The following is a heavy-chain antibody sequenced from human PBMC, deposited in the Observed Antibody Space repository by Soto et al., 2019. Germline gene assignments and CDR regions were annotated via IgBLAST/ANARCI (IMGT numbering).Heavy chain of an antibody. CDR2: IYHSGST. J-gene: IGHJ4*02. CDR1: GDSVSSGSYY. V-gene: IGHV4-61*01. Sequence: QVQLQESGPGLVKPSETLSLTCTVSGDSVSSGSYYWSWIRQPPGKGLEWIGYIYHSGSTNYNPSLKSRVTMSVDTSENQFSLKLKSVTAADTAVYYCARDGKERGYSYGYHYWGQGILVTVSS. CDR3: ARDGKERGYSYGYHY. D-gene: IGHD5-18*01.